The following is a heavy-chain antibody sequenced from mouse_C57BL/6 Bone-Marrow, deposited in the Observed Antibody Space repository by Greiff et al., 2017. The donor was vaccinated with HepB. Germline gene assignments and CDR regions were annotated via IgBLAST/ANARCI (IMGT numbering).Heavy chain of an antibody. V-gene: IGHV1-69*01. D-gene: IGHD1-1*01. CDR3: ARWDTTVVFDY. Sequence: QVQLQQSGAELVMPGASVKLSCKASGYTFTSYWMHWVKQRPGQGLEWIGEIDPSDSYTNYNQKFKGKSTLTVDKSSSTAYMQLSSLTSEDSAVYYCARWDTTVVFDYWGQGTTLTVSS. CDR1: GYTFTSYW. CDR2: IDPSDSYT. J-gene: IGHJ2*01.